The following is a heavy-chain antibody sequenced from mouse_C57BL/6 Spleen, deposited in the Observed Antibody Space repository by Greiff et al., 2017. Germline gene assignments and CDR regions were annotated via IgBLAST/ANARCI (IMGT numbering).Heavy chain of an antibody. CDR2: FYPGSGSI. V-gene: IGHV1-62-2*01. CDR1: GYTFTEYT. J-gene: IGHJ2*01. Sequence: QVQLKESGAELVKPGASVKLSCKASGYTFTEYTIHWVKQRSGQGLEWIGWFYPGSGSIKYNEKFKDKATLTADKSSSTVYMELSRLTSEDSAVYFCARHGPYYYGSSYPPFDYWGQGTTLTVSS. CDR3: ARHGPYYYGSSYPPFDY. D-gene: IGHD1-1*01.